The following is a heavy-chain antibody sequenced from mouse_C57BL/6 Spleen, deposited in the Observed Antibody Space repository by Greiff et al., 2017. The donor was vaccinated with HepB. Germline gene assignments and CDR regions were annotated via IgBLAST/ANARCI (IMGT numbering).Heavy chain of an antibody. D-gene: IGHD1-1*01. CDR3: APITTVVDLDD. CDR2: IYPGDGDT. J-gene: IGHJ2*01. Sequence: VQLQQSGPELVKPGASVKISCKASGYAFSSSWMNWVKQRPGKGLEWIGRIYPGDGDTNYNGKFKGKATLTADKSSSTAYMQLSSLTSEDSAVYFCAPITTVVDLDDWGQGTTLTVSS. CDR1: GYAFSSSW. V-gene: IGHV1-82*01.